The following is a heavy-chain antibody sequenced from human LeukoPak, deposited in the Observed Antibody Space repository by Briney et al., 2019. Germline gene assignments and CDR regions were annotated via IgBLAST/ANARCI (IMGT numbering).Heavy chain of an antibody. CDR3: ARDPWAHYYDSSGYDY. Sequence: GSSVEVSCKASGGTFSSYAISWVRQAPGRGLEWMGRIIPILGIANYAQKFQGRVTITADKSTSTAYMELSSLRSEDTAVYYCARDPWAHYYDSSGYDYWGQGTLVTVSS. V-gene: IGHV1-69*04. J-gene: IGHJ4*02. D-gene: IGHD3-22*01. CDR2: IIPILGIA. CDR1: GGTFSSYA.